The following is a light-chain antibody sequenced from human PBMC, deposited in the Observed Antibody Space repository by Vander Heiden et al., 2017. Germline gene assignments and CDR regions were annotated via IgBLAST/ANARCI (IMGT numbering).Light chain of an antibody. J-gene: IGLJ2*01. CDR1: SRDVGASNY. V-gene: IGLV2-14*01. CDR2: QVS. Sequence: SALTHPASLSASPGQSTTISCTGTSRDVGASNYASWYQQNPGKAPKLMIFQVSNRPSGVSNRFSGSNSGNTASLTISGLQAEDEADYYCSSNTGSSTLFGGGTRLTVL. CDR3: SSNTGSSTL.